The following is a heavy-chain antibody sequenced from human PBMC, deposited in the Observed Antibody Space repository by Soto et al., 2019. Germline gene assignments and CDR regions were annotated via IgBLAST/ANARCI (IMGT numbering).Heavy chain of an antibody. CDR1: DDSITSGAYY. V-gene: IGHV4-39*01. Sequence: PSETLSLTCTVSDDSITSGAYYWGLIRQPPGKGLEWIGTIQYRGSTYYNPSLKSRVTMSLDTSKNQYSLRLSSVTAADTAVYFFFLMFWFGELLTLYWCPAPLVS. CDR2: IQYRGST. D-gene: IGHD3-10*01. J-gene: IGHJ4*02. CDR3: FLMFWFGELLTLY.